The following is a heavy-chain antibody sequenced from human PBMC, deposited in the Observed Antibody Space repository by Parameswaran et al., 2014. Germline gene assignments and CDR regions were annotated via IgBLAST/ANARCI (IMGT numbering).Heavy chain of an antibody. D-gene: IGHD1-26*01. CDR1: GFTFSSYD. J-gene: IGHJ5*02. CDR2: IGTAGDT. V-gene: IGHV3-13*01. CDR3: ARDGGGATTLSDWFDP. Sequence: GGSLRLSCAASGFTFSSYDMHWVRQATGKGLEWVSAIGTAGDTYYPGSVKGRFTISRDNSKNTLYLQMNSLRAEDTAVYYCARDGGGATTLSDWFDPWGQGTLVTVSS.